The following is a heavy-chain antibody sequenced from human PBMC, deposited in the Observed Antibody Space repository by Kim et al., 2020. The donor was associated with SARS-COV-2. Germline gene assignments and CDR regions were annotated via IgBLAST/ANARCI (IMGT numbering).Heavy chain of an antibody. V-gene: IGHV3-23*01. CDR3: AKGKRTGDLYYYYYGMDV. CDR2: ISGSGGST. Sequence: GGSLRLSCAASGFTFSSYAMSWVRQAPGKGLEWVSAISGSGGSTYYADSVKGRFTISRDNSKNTLYLQMNSLRAEDTAVYYCAKGKRTGDLYYYYYGMDVWGQGTTVTVSS. J-gene: IGHJ6*02. CDR1: GFTFSSYA. D-gene: IGHD7-27*01.